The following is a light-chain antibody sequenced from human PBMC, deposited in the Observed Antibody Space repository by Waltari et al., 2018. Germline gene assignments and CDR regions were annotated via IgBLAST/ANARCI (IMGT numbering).Light chain of an antibody. CDR1: GLRGYY. J-gene: IGLJ1*01. CDR3: YSRDSSGDHLRV. CDR2: GKN. V-gene: IGLV3-19*01. Sequence: SSELTQDPAVSVALGQTVRITCQGDGLRGYYGSWYQQKPGQAPVLVIFGKNNRPSGIPDRFSGSSSGNTVSLTITGAQAEDEADYYCYSRDSSGDHLRVFGTGTRVTVL.